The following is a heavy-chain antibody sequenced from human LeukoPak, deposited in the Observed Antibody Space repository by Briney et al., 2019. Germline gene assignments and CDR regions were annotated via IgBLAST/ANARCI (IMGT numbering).Heavy chain of an antibody. V-gene: IGHV4-39*01. CDR1: GGSISSSSYY. CDR2: IYYSGST. D-gene: IGHD3-3*01. CDR3: ARHGYDFWSGYYTGKFDY. Sequence: SETLSLTCTVSGGSISSSSYYWGWIRQPPGKGLEWIVSIYYSGSTYYNPSLKSRVTISVDTSKNQFSLKLSSVTAADTAVYYCARHGYDFWSGYYTGKFDYWGQGTLVTVSS. J-gene: IGHJ4*02.